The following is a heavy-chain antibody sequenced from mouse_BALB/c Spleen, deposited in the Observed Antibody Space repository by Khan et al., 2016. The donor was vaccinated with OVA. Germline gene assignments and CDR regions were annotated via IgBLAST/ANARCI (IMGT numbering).Heavy chain of an antibody. CDR3: ARDYGFAY. J-gene: IGHJ3*01. CDR2: ISSGGST. V-gene: IGHV5-6-5*01. CDR1: GFTFSNYA. Sequence: EVELVESGGGLVQPGGSLKLSCAASGFTFSNYAMSWVRQTPEKRLEWVASISSGGSTYYPDSVKGRFTIPRDNARNILYLQMSSLRSEDTAMYYCARDYGFAYWGQGTLVTVAA.